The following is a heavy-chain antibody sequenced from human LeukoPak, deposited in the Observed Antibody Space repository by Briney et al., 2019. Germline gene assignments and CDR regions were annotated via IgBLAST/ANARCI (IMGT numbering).Heavy chain of an antibody. CDR3: ARGASNRFDY. V-gene: IGHV3-30*03. J-gene: IGHJ4*02. Sequence: GGSLRLSCAASGFNFYNYDIQWVRQAPGKGLEWLATISRDGKTEFYTDSVKGRFTISRDNSRNTLYLQMNSLRAEDTAVYYCARGASNRFDYWGQGTLVTVSS. CDR2: ISRDGKTE. CDR1: GFNFYNYD. D-gene: IGHD1-14*01.